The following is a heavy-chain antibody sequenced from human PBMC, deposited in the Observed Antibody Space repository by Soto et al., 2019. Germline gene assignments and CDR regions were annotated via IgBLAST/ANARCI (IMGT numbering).Heavy chain of an antibody. CDR2: ISAYNGNT. D-gene: IGHD3-22*01. V-gene: IGHV1-18*04. J-gene: IGHJ6*02. CDR3: ARTGGTYYYDSSGQADGYYYGIDV. CDR1: RCAGTKCG. Sequence: ASAADPCKADRCAGTKCGIRWVRQPPKQGLEWMGWISAYNGNTNYAQKLQGRVTMTTDTSTSTAYMELRSLRSDDTAVYYCARTGGTYYYDSSGQADGYYYGIDVWGQAPTVTLSS.